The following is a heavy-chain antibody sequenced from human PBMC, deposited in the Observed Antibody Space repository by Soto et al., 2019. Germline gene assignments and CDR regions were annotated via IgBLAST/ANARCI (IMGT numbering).Heavy chain of an antibody. D-gene: IGHD3-22*01. CDR2: ISINGGST. CDR3: VKGEYYYDSSGYYPFDY. V-gene: IGHV3-64D*06. J-gene: IGHJ4*02. CDR1: GFTFSIYA. Sequence: HPGGSLRLSCSASGFTFSIYAMHWVRQAPGKGLEYVSSISINGGSTHYADSVKGRFTISRDNSKNTQYLQMSSLRADDTALYYCVKGEYYYDSSGYYPFDYWGQGT.